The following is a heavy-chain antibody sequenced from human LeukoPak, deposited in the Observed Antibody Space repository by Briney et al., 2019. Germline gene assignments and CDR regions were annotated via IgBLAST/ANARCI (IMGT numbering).Heavy chain of an antibody. V-gene: IGHV4-34*01. Sequence: SETLSLTCAVYGGSFSGYYWTWIRQPPGKGLEWIGEISHSGSTNYNPSLKSRVTISVDTSKNQFSLKVGSVTAADTAVYDCARGPSFGRALDYWGQGTLVTVSS. CDR3: ARGPSFGRALDY. D-gene: IGHD2/OR15-2a*01. CDR2: ISHSGST. CDR1: GGSFSGYY. J-gene: IGHJ4*02.